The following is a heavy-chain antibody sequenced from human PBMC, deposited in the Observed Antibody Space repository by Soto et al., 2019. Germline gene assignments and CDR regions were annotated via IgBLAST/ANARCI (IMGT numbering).Heavy chain of an antibody. CDR1: GDSVSNDNSY. CDR2: IYYSETT. Sequence: SETLSLTCAVSGDSVSNDNSYWSWIRQPPGKGLEWIGYIYYSETTNYNSYLKSRLSLSVDMSKNQFSLKLASVTAADTAVYFCARSQRGRTAFTFAYWGQGAMITVSS. CDR3: ARSQRGRTAFTFAY. J-gene: IGHJ4*02. D-gene: IGHD3-16*01. V-gene: IGHV4-61*01.